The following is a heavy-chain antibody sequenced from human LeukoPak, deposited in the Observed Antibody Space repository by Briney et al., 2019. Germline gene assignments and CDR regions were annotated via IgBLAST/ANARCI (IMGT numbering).Heavy chain of an antibody. Sequence: PSETLSLTCTVSGGSISSSSYYWGWIRQPPGKGLEWIWSIYYSGSTYYNPSLKSRVTISVDTSKNQFSLKLSSVTAADTAVYYCARASPTLPLDYGDYQLGLDYWGQGTLVTVSS. D-gene: IGHD4-17*01. CDR3: ARASPTLPLDYGDYQLGLDY. V-gene: IGHV4-39*07. CDR2: IYYSGST. CDR1: GGSISSSSYY. J-gene: IGHJ4*02.